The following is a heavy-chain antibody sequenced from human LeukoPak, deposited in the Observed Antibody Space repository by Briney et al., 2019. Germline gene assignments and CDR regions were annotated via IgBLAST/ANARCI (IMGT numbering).Heavy chain of an antibody. Sequence: SSETLSLTCTVPGGSISSYYWSWIRQPPGKGLEWIGYIYYSGSTNYNPSLKSRVTISVDTSKNQFSLKLSSVTAADTAVYYCARVDDFLLAAGTSGFQHWGQGTLVTVSS. CDR1: GGSISSYY. CDR2: IYYSGST. V-gene: IGHV4-59*01. CDR3: ARVDDFLLAAGTSGFQH. D-gene: IGHD6-13*01. J-gene: IGHJ1*01.